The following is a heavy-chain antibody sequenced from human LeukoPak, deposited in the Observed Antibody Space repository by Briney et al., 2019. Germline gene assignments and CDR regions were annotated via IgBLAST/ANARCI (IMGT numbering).Heavy chain of an antibody. D-gene: IGHD3-16*01. CDR3: AKVTGGDMITYGGVDY. Sequence: SETLSLTCAVSGGSISSSNWWSWVRQPPGKGLEWIGEIYHSGSTNYNPSLKSRVTISVDKSKNQFSLKLSSVTAADTAVYYCAKVTGGDMITYGGVDYWGQGTLVTVSS. J-gene: IGHJ4*02. CDR2: IYHSGST. V-gene: IGHV4-4*02. CDR1: GGSISSSNW.